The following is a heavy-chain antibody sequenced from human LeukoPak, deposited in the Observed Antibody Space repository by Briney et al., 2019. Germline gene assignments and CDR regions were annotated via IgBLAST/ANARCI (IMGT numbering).Heavy chain of an antibody. J-gene: IGHJ3*02. CDR1: GFSFSSHG. CDR2: IRYDGSNK. D-gene: IGHD3-9*01. CDR3: AKDSRYFDWNDAFDI. V-gene: IGHV3-30*02. Sequence: GGSLRLSCAASGFSFSSHGMHWVRQAPGKGLEWVAFIRYDGSNKYYADSVKGRFTISRDNSKNTLYLQMNSLRAEDTAVYYCAKDSRYFDWNDAFDIWGQGTMVTVSS.